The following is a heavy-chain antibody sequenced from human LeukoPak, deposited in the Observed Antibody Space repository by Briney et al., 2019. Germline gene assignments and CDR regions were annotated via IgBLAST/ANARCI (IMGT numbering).Heavy chain of an antibody. CDR3: AREYSSSSGRRAFDI. V-gene: IGHV4-59*08. D-gene: IGHD6-6*01. CDR2: IYYSGST. J-gene: IGHJ3*02. Sequence: PSETLSLTCTVSGGSISGYYWRWIRQPPGKGLEWIGYIYYSGSTNYNPSLRSRLTISIDTSENQFSLKLSSVTAADTAVYYCAREYSSSSGRRAFDIWGQGTMVTVSS. CDR1: GGSISGYY.